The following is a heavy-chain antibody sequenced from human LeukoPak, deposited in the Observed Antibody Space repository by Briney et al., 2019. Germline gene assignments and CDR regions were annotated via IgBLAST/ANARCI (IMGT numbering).Heavy chain of an antibody. CDR1: GGTFSSFA. V-gene: IGHV1-69*04. D-gene: IGHD3-22*01. CDR2: IIPYLGIP. J-gene: IGHJ6*02. Sequence: ASVKVSCKAFGGTFSSFAISWVRQAPGQGLEWMGRIIPYLGIPNYAQKFQDRVTITADRSTSVAYMELRSLRSDDTAVYYCARGGHYDVDALDVWGQGTSVIVSS. CDR3: ARGGHYDVDALDV.